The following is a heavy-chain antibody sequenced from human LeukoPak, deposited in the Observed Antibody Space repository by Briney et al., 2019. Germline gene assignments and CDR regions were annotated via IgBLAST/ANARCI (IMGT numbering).Heavy chain of an antibody. Sequence: GGSLRLSCAASGFTFSSYGMGWVRQAPGKGLEWVSCISSSGDTIYYADSVKGRFTISRDSAKNSLNLQMNSLRAEDTAVYYCAREEWRNYYMDVWGKGTTVTIS. CDR3: AREEWRNYYMDV. CDR1: GFTFSSYG. V-gene: IGHV3-48*04. CDR2: ISSSGDTI. D-gene: IGHD3-3*01. J-gene: IGHJ6*03.